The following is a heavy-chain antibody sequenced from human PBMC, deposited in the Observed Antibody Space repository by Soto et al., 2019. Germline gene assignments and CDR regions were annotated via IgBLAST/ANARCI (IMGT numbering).Heavy chain of an antibody. CDR2: TKPVGSEK. D-gene: IGHD1-1*01. V-gene: IGHV3-7*01. J-gene: IGHJ5*02. CDR1: GFTFNTHW. CDR3: VAWGTSTSNP. Sequence: GGSLRLSCAASGFTFNTHWMSWVRQAPGKGLEWVAHTKPVGSEKYYVDSARGRFTISRDNARNSLYLQMNSLRADDTAVYYGVAWGTSTSNPWGQGTLVTVSS.